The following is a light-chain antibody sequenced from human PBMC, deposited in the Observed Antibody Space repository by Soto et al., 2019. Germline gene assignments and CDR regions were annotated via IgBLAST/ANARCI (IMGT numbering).Light chain of an antibody. V-gene: IGKV1-39*01. CDR1: QSSSSY. J-gene: IGKJ1*01. CDR3: QQTHSLPKT. Sequence: DIQMTQSPSSLSASVGDRVTITCRASQSSSSYLVWYQQKPGKAPNLLIYGASRLQSGVPSRFSGSGSGTDFTLTISSLQPEDFATYYCQQTHSLPKTFGQGTKVEIK. CDR2: GAS.